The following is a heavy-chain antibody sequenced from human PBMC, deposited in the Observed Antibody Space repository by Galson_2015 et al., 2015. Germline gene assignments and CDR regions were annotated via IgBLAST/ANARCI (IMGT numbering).Heavy chain of an antibody. D-gene: IGHD3-16*01. Sequence: SLRLSCAASGFILSSYGMHWVRQAPGKGLEWVAIIWYDGSKKYYADSVKGRFTISRDNSKNTLYLQMNSLRAEDTAVYYCAGDGGGSSPDYWGQGTLVTVSS. J-gene: IGHJ4*02. CDR3: AGDGGGSSPDY. CDR2: IWYDGSKK. V-gene: IGHV3-33*01. CDR1: GFILSSYG.